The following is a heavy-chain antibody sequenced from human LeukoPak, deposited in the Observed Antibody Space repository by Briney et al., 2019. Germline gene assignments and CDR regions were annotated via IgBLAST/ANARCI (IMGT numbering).Heavy chain of an antibody. CDR3: ARGRTQWLLYGNWFDP. CDR2: IYYSGST. Sequence: SETLSLTCTVSGGSISSSSYYWGWIRQPPGKGLEWIGSIYYSGSTYYNPSLKSRVTISADTSKNQFSLKLSSVTAADTAVYYCARGRTQWLLYGNWFDPWGQGTLVTVSS. D-gene: IGHD3-3*01. CDR1: GGSISSSSYY. J-gene: IGHJ5*02. V-gene: IGHV4-39*07.